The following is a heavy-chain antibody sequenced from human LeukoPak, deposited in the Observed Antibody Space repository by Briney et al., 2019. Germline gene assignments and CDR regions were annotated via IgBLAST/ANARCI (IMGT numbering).Heavy chain of an antibody. CDR3: ARASGYFPRLYFDY. V-gene: IGHV4-59*12. CDR2: FYCTGSS. CDR1: VGSITSSD. Sequence: PSETLSLTCTVSVGSITSSDWGWIRQSPEKGLEWIGYFYCTGSSNYNPPLKRRVTMAVYTPKTQFSLRLSSVTAADTAVYYCARASGYFPRLYFDYWGRGTPVTVSS. J-gene: IGHJ4*02. D-gene: IGHD3-3*01.